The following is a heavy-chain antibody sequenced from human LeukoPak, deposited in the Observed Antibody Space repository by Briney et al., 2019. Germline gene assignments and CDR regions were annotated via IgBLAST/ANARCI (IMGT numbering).Heavy chain of an antibody. V-gene: IGHV1-46*01. D-gene: IGHD4-17*01. Sequence: GESLQISCQGSGYTFTSYFIHWIRQAPGQGLEWMGLSYPSGDTTGYAQKFQDRVTMTRDTSTSTAYMELSSLTSEDTAVYYCAREDYGSDWAFCDYWGQGTLVTVSS. J-gene: IGHJ4*02. CDR2: SYPSGDTT. CDR3: AREDYGSDWAFCDY. CDR1: GYTFTSYF.